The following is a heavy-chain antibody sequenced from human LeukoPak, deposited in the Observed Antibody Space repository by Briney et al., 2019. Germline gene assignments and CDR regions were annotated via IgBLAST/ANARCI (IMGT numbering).Heavy chain of an antibody. J-gene: IGHJ4*02. CDR2: ISTYSGNT. V-gene: IGHV1-18*01. Sequence: ASVKVSCKASGYTFTSYGLSWVRQAPGQGLEWVGWISTYSGNTHYARNFQDRVTMTRDTSTSTAYLELRSLRSDDTAVYYCARDSGPYNGKGLDYWGQGTQVTVFS. CDR3: ARDSGPYNGKGLDY. D-gene: IGHD5-24*01. CDR1: GYTFTSYG.